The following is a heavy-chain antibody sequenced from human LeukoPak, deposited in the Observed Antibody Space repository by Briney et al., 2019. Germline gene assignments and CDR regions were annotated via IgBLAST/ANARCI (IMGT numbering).Heavy chain of an antibody. D-gene: IGHD6-13*01. Sequence: PGGSLRLSCAASGFTFSSYSMNWVRQAPGKGLEWVSSISSSSSYIYYADSVKGRFTISRDNAKNSLYLQMNSLRAEDTAVYYCARARQRYSSSWYWRFGYWGQGTLVTVSS. J-gene: IGHJ4*02. V-gene: IGHV3-21*01. CDR1: GFTFSSYS. CDR2: ISSSSSYI. CDR3: ARARQRYSSSWYWRFGY.